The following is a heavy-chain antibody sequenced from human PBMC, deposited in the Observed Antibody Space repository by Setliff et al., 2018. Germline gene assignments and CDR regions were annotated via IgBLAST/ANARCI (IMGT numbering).Heavy chain of an antibody. V-gene: IGHV4-59*01. CDR1: DVSIRRYW. CDR3: ALWHYYDNGATYAFDI. Sequence: PSETLSLTCSVSDVSIRRYWWRWIRQPPGKGLEWIGHIYYSGSTSYNPSLKTPVSISIDTSKSQFSLKLTSLTAADTAVYYCALWHYYDNGATYAFDIWGQGTLVTVSS. J-gene: IGHJ3*02. CDR2: IYYSGST. D-gene: IGHD3-22*01.